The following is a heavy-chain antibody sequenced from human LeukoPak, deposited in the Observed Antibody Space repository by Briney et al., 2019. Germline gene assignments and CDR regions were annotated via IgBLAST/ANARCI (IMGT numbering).Heavy chain of an antibody. CDR2: LYHSGGT. Sequence: SETLSLTCSVSGYSISSGYYWAWIRQPPGKGLEWIGSLYHSGGTYYNPSLNSRVTIFMDTSKNQFSLRLSSVTAADTAVYYCARGVVTGTTNWFDPWGQGTLVTVSS. D-gene: IGHD1-20*01. CDR1: GYSISSGYY. CDR3: ARGVVTGTTNWFDP. J-gene: IGHJ5*02. V-gene: IGHV4-38-2*02.